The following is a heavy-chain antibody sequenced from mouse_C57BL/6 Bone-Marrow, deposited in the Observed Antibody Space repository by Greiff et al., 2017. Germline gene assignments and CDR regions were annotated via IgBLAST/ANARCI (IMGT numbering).Heavy chain of an antibody. CDR2: IYPRSGNN. Sequence: QVQLQQSGAELARPGASVKLSCKASGYTFTSYGISWVKQRTGQGLEWIGEIYPRSGNNYYNEKFKGKATLTAAKSSSTAYMELRSLTSEDSAVYFCARGIYYDFTWFAYWGQGTLVTVSA. D-gene: IGHD2-4*01. V-gene: IGHV1-81*01. CDR3: ARGIYYDFTWFAY. CDR1: GYTFTSYG. J-gene: IGHJ3*01.